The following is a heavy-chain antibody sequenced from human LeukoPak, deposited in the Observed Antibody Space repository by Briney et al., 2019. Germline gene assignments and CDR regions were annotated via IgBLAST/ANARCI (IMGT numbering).Heavy chain of an antibody. J-gene: IGHJ6*02. Sequence: GGSLRPSCAASGFTFSSYAMSWVRQAPGKGLEWVSAISGSGGSTYYADSVKGRFTISRDNSKNTLYLQMNSLSAEDTAVYYCASAVGATTSNYYHGMDVWGQGTTVTVSS. CDR2: ISGSGGST. CDR3: ASAVGATTSNYYHGMDV. CDR1: GFTFSSYA. V-gene: IGHV3-23*01. D-gene: IGHD1-26*01.